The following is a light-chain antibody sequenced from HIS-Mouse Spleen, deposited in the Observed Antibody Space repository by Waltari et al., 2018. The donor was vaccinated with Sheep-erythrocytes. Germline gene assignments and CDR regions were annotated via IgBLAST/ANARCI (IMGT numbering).Light chain of an antibody. Sequence: QSALTQPPSASGSPGQSVTISCTGTSSDVGGYNYVSCYQQHPGKAPKLMIYELIKRPSGVPARFSGSKSGNTASLTVSGLQAEDEADYYCCSYAGSSTPWVFGGGTKLTVL. CDR1: SSDVGGYNY. J-gene: IGLJ3*02. CDR3: CSYAGSSTPWV. V-gene: IGLV2-8*01. CDR2: ELI.